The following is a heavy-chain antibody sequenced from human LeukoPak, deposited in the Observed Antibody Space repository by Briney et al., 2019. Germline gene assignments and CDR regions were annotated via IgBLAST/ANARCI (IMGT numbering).Heavy chain of an antibody. CDR1: GGSIGSYY. J-gene: IGHJ4*02. V-gene: IGHV4-4*09. CDR3: AIGSYPCQY. Sequence: SETLSLTCSLSGGSIGSYYWSWIRQPPGKGLEWIALIHNSGTTNYNPSLKSRVTLSLDTSKKRLSLKLNSVTAADTAVYYCAIGSYPCQYWGQGTLVTVSS. D-gene: IGHD3-10*01. CDR2: IHNSGTT.